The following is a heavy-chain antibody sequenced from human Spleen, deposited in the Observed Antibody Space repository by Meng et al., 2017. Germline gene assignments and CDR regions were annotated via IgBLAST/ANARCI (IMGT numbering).Heavy chain of an antibody. CDR2: INPNDGGT. V-gene: IGHV1-46*01. J-gene: IGHJ4*02. Sequence: QVQLVQSGAEVMKPGAAVKVSCRASGYTFTTHFLHWMRQAPGQGLEWLGTINPNDGGTAYGQRFRGRVTLTTDTSTSTVYMELNGLGSDDTAVYYCAREKSPGHFDYVGQGIVVTVSS. CDR3: AREKSPGHFDY. CDR1: GYTFTTHF.